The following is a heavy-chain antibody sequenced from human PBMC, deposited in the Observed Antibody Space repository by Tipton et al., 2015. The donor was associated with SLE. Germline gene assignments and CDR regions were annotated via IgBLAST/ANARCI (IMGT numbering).Heavy chain of an antibody. CDR3: ARGFYYDTEGNYGAFDI. J-gene: IGHJ3*02. V-gene: IGHV4-59*01. CDR2: IYYSGTT. Sequence: TLSLTCTVSGSSISNYYWSWIRQPPGKGLEWIGYIYYSGTTKYNPSFMSRVIISVDTSKNQFSLQLSSVTAADTAVYYCARGFYYDTEGNYGAFDIWGQGTLVPVSS. CDR1: GSSISNYY. D-gene: IGHD3-22*01.